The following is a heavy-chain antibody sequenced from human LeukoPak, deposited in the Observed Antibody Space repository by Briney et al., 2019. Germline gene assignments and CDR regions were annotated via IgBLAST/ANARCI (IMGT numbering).Heavy chain of an antibody. CDR2: IYHSGST. CDR3: ARVRGNWNMIHYYYYYMDV. CDR1: GYSISSGYY. J-gene: IGHJ6*03. D-gene: IGHD1-20*01. Sequence: PSETLSLTCTVSGYSISSGYYWGWIRQPPGKGLEWIGSIYHSGSTYYNPSLKSRVTISVDTSKNQFSLKLSSVTAADTAVYYCARVRGNWNMIHYYYYYMDVWGKGTTVTVSS. V-gene: IGHV4-38-2*02.